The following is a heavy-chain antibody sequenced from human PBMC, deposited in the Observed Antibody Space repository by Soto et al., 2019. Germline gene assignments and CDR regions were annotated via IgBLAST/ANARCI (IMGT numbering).Heavy chain of an antibody. D-gene: IGHD3-22*01. CDR3: ARLFSSGYWPFDY. Sequence: PSETLSLTCTVSGGSIINYYWTWIRYPPGKGLEWIGSIYYSGSTYYNPSLKSRVTISVDTSKNQFSLKLSSVTAADTAVYYCARLFSSGYWPFDYWGQGTLVTVS. CDR1: GGSIINYY. V-gene: IGHV4-39*01. CDR2: IYYSGST. J-gene: IGHJ4*02.